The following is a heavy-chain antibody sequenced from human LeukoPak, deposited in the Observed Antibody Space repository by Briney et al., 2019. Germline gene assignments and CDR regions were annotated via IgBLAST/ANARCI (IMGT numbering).Heavy chain of an antibody. D-gene: IGHD5-18*01. CDR3: ARAIQLWIYYFDY. V-gene: IGHV4-38-2*02. Sequence: PSQTLSLTCTVSGYSISSGYYWGWIRQPPGKGLEWIGSIYHSGSTYYNPSLKSRVTISVDTSKNQFSLKLSSVTAADTAVYYRARAIQLWIYYFDYWGQGTLVTVSS. J-gene: IGHJ4*02. CDR1: GYSISSGYY. CDR2: IYHSGST.